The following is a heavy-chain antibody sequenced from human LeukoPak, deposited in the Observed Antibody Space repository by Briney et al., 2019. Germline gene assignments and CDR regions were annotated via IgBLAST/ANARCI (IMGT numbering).Heavy chain of an antibody. J-gene: IGHJ6*02. V-gene: IGHV1-3*01. CDR1: GYTFTSYA. D-gene: IGHD1-14*01. Sequence: ASVKVSCKASGYTFTSYAMRWVRQAPGQRHERMGWINAGNGNTKYSQKFQGRVTITRDTSASTAYMELSSLRSEDTAVYYCARFKNTGYYYYGMDVWGQGTTVTVSS. CDR3: ARFKNTGYYYYGMDV. CDR2: INAGNGNT.